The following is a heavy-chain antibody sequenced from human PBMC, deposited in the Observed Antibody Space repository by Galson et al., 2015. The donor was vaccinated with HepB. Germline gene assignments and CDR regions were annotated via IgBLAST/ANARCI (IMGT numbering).Heavy chain of an antibody. CDR1: GGSISSSYYY. J-gene: IGHJ4*02. Sequence: LSLTCTVSGGSISSSYYYWGWIRQSPGKGLEWIGSVYYSGSTDYTPSLKSRVTLSVDTSKNPFSLRMSSVTAADTAVYYCAKQWGGYCSGGNCYPITYWGQGTLVTVTS. V-gene: IGHV4-39*01. D-gene: IGHD2-15*01. CDR2: VYYSGST. CDR3: AKQWGGYCSGGNCYPITY.